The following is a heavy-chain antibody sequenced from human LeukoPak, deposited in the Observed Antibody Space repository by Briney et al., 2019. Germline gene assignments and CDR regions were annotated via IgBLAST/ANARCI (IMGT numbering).Heavy chain of an antibody. J-gene: IGHJ6*02. D-gene: IGHD1-26*01. Sequence: ASVKVSCKASGYTFTSYDINWVRQATGQGLEWMGWMNPNSGNTGYAQKFQGRVTMTRNTSISTAYMELSTLRSEDTAVYYCARSSSISGSYYYYGMDVWGQGTTVTVSS. CDR1: GYTFTSYD. CDR2: MNPNSGNT. CDR3: ARSSSISGSYYYYGMDV. V-gene: IGHV1-8*01.